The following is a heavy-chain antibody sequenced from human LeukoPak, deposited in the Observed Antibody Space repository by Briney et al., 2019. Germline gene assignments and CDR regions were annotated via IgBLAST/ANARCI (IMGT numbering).Heavy chain of an antibody. CDR1: GYTFTSYV. D-gene: IGHD3-22*01. CDR2: MNPNSGNT. V-gene: IGHV1-8*02. CDR3: ARGYDSSGQDY. J-gene: IGHJ4*02. Sequence: ASVKVSCKASGYTFTSYVMHWVRQAPGQRLEWMGWMNPNSGNTGYAQKFQGRVTMTRNTSISTAYMELSSLRSEDTAVYYCARGYDSSGQDYWGQGTLVTVSS.